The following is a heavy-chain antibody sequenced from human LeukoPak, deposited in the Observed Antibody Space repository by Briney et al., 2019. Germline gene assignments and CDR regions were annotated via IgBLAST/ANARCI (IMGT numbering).Heavy chain of an antibody. V-gene: IGHV1-46*01. J-gene: IGHJ4*02. CDR1: GYTFTSYY. D-gene: IGHD2-21*02. Sequence: ASVTVSCKASGYTFTSYYMHWVRQAPGQGLEWMGIINPSGGSTSYAQKFQGRVTMTRDTSTSTVYMELSSLRSEDTAVYYCARGSHIVVVTAYVLDYWGQGTLVTVSS. CDR2: INPSGGST. CDR3: ARGSHIVVVTAYVLDY.